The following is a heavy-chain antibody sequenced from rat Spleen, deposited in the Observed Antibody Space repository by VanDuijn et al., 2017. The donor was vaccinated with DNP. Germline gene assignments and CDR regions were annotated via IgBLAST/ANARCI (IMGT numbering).Heavy chain of an antibody. Sequence: EVQRVESGGGLVQPGRSMKLSCAVSGFTFSDYYRAWVRQAPGKGLEGVGIISYNGGPPYYRDSVKGRFTISIDNAQSTLYLQMDSLRSDDTATYYCTTEDYSSYSPCGYCGQGVMVTVSS. V-gene: IGHV5-20*01. CDR3: TTEDYSSYSPCGY. CDR1: GFTFSDYY. CDR2: ISYNGGPP. D-gene: IGHD1-2*01. J-gene: IGHJ2*01.